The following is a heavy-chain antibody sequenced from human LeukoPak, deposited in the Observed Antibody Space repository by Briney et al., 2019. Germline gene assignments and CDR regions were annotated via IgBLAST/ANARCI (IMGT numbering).Heavy chain of an antibody. D-gene: IGHD3-10*01. J-gene: IGHJ4*02. V-gene: IGHV5-51*01. CDR2: LYSGDSDV. Sequence: GEALKISSKGSGYISSSYWIGWVGQMPGEGRECMGILYSGDSDVRYSPSFQGQVTISVDRSISTAYLQWSSLKASDTAMYYCARGDWYGSCSSYNHFDYWGEGALVTVSS. CDR3: ARGDWYGSCSSYNHFDY. CDR1: GYISSSYW.